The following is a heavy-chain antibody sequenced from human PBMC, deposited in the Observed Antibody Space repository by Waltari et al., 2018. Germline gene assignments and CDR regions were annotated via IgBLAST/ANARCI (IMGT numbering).Heavy chain of an antibody. D-gene: IGHD2-15*01. CDR2: INPNSGGT. V-gene: IGHV1-2*04. CDR3: ARMSIFCSGGSCYATGAFDI. J-gene: IGHJ3*02. CDR1: GYTFTGYY. Sequence: QVQLVQSGAEVKKPGASVKVSCKASGYTFTGYYMHWVRQAPGQGREWMGWINPNSGGTNYAQKFQGWVTMTRDTSISTAYLELSRLRSDDTAVYYCARMSIFCSGGSCYATGAFDIWGQGTMVTVSS.